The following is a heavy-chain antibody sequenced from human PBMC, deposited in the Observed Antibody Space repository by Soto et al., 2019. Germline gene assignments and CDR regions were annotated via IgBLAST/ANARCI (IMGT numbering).Heavy chain of an antibody. CDR1: GFSISSGHS. CDR2: VYHSGST. Sequence: SDTRSLPGVVSGFSISSGHSWGFIRQPPGKGLEWVASVYHSGSTSYNPSLKSRVSMSVDTSKNQFSLNLTSVTATDTAVYYCVRDRRWELRGFDPWGQGILVTVSS. CDR3: VRDRRWELRGFDP. J-gene: IGHJ5*02. D-gene: IGHD1-26*01. V-gene: IGHV4-38-2*02.